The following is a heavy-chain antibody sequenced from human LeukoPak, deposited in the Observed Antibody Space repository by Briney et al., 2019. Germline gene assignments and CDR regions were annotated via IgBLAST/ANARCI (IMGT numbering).Heavy chain of an antibody. CDR1: GYTFTSYA. D-gene: IGHD2-2*01. V-gene: IGHV1-3*01. Sequence: ASVKVSCKASGYTFTSYAMHWVRQAPGQRLEWMGWIHAGNGKTKYSQKFQGRVTITRDTSASTVYMELSSLRSEDTAVYYCARVFCSTISCEFDYWGQGTRVTVSS. CDR3: ARVFCSTISCEFDY. J-gene: IGHJ4*02. CDR2: IHAGNGKT.